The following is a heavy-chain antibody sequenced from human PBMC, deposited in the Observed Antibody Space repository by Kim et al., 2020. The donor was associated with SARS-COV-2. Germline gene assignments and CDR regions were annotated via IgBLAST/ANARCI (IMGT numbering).Heavy chain of an antibody. V-gene: IGHV3-21*01. Sequence: GGSLRLSCAASGFTFSSYSMNWVRQAPGKGLEWVSSISSSSSYIYYADSVKGRFTISRDNAKNSLYLQMNSLRAEDTAVYYCAGWGDYDIFKGYYGMDVWGQGTTVTVSS. D-gene: IGHD3-9*01. CDR2: ISSSSSYI. CDR3: AGWGDYDIFKGYYGMDV. J-gene: IGHJ6*02. CDR1: GFTFSSYS.